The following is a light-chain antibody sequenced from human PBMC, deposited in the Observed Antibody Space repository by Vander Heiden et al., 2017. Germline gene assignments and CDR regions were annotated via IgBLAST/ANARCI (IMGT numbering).Light chain of an antibody. CDR1: FSNIESNA. CDR2: SNN. CDR3: ASWDDSLEGVI. V-gene: IGLV1-44*01. J-gene: IGLJ2*01. Sequence: QSVLTQPPSASGTPGQRVTISCSGSFSNIESNAVNWYQQFPGTAPKLLIYSNNERPSGVPNRFSGSKSGTSASLAISGLQSDDEADYYCASWDDSLEGVIFGGGTKLTVL.